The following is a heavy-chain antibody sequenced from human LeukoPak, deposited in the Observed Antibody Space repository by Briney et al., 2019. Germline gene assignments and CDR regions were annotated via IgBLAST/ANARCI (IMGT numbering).Heavy chain of an antibody. V-gene: IGHV3-48*01. CDR3: ARDLAYSRLDY. CDR1: GFTFSDYS. J-gene: IGHJ4*02. CDR2: ISDSGSTT. Sequence: GGSLRLSCAASGFTFSDYSVNWVRQAPGKGPEWISYISDSGSTTYYADSVRGRFTVSRDNSKNTLYLQMNSLRVEDTAFYYCARDLAYSRLDYWGQGMLVTVSS. D-gene: IGHD5-18*01.